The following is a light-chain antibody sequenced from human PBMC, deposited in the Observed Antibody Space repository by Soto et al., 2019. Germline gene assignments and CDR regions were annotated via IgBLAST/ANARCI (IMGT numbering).Light chain of an antibody. CDR3: QQYGSLSWT. Sequence: EIVLTQSPATLSSFPGDRVTLSCRASQYINTRLAWYQHRPGQAPRLLIFGASGRATGIPDRFSGSGSGTDFTLTISRLEPEDFAVYYCQQYGSLSWTFGQGTKVDI. J-gene: IGKJ1*01. CDR2: GAS. CDR1: QYINTR. V-gene: IGKV3-20*01.